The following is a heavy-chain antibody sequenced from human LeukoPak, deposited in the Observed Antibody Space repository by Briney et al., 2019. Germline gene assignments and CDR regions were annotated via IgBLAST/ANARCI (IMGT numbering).Heavy chain of an antibody. Sequence: SETLSLTCTVSDGSIGSSSYYWGWIRQPPGKGLEWIGYIYYSGSTNHNPSLKSRVTISVDTSKNQFSLKLSSVTAADTAVYYYTYYMDVWVKGTTVTVSS. J-gene: IGHJ6*03. CDR2: IYYSGST. CDR3: TYYMDV. CDR1: DGSIGSSSYY. V-gene: IGHV4-61*05. D-gene: IGHD3-16*01.